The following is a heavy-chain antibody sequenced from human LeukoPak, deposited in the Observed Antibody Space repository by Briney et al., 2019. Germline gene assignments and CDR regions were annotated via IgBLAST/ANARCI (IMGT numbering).Heavy chain of an antibody. CDR1: GFTFRSYE. Sequence: GGSLRLSCTASGFTFRSYEMNWVRQAPGKGLEWVSYISSTGSTIYYADSVKGRFTISRDNSKNTLYLQMNSLRAEDTAVYYCATGYSSSWYPPDLGYWGQGTLVTVSS. CDR2: ISSTGSTI. D-gene: IGHD6-13*01. CDR3: ATGYSSSWYPPDLGY. J-gene: IGHJ4*02. V-gene: IGHV3-48*03.